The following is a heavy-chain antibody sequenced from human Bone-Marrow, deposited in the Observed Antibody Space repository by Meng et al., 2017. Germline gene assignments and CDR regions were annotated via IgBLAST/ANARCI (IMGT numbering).Heavy chain of an antibody. CDR2: INPNSGGT. V-gene: IGHV1-2*06. CDR3: ARKIAVAGTSGYYGMDV. Sequence: ASVKVSCKASGYTFTGYYMHWVRQAPGQGLEWRGRINPNSGGTNYAQKFQGGVTMTRDTSISTAYMELSRLRSDDTAVYYCARKIAVAGTSGYYGMDVWGQGTTVTVSS. J-gene: IGHJ6*02. CDR1: GYTFTGYY. D-gene: IGHD6-19*01.